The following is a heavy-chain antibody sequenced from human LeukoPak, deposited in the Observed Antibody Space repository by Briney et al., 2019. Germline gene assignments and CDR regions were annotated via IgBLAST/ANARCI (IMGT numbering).Heavy chain of an antibody. Sequence: GGSLRLSCAASGFTFSSHSMHWVRQAPGKGLVWVSHINNDGSRTTYADSVKGRFTISRENAKNTLYLQMNSLRAEDTAVYYCASLSDYWGQGTLVTVSS. CDR1: GFTFSSHS. V-gene: IGHV3-74*03. J-gene: IGHJ4*02. CDR3: ASLSDY. CDR2: INNDGSRT.